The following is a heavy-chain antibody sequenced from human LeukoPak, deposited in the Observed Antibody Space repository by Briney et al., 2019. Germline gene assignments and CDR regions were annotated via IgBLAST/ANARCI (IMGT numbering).Heavy chain of an antibody. D-gene: IGHD4/OR15-4a*01. CDR3: ERERGDSMALYYYYMDV. V-gene: IGHV3-21*01. CDR2: ISSSSSYI. J-gene: IGHJ6*03. Sequence: GGSLRLSCAASGFTFSSYSMNWVRQAPGKGLEWVSSISSSSSYIYYADSVKGRFTISRDNAKNSLYLQMNSLRAEDTAVYYCERERGDSMALYYYYMDVWGKGTTVTVSS. CDR1: GFTFSSYS.